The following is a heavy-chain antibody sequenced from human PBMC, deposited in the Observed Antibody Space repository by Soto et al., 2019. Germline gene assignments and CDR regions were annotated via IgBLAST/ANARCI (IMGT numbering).Heavy chain of an antibody. Sequence: EVQLVESGGGLVIPGGSLRLSCAASGFTFSNAWLSWVRQAPGKGLEWVGRIKSKTDGWTTDYTAPVKGRFTISRDDSKNTLYLQMNSLKIEDTAGYYCTTGSTSTKNYWGQGTLVTVSS. CDR3: TTGSTSTKNY. J-gene: IGHJ4*02. CDR1: GFTFSNAW. D-gene: IGHD6-6*01. V-gene: IGHV3-15*01. CDR2: IKSKTDGWTT.